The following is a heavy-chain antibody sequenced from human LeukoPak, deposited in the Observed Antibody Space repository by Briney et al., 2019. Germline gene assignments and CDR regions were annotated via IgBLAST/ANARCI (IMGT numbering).Heavy chain of an antibody. CDR3: ARRWHQLVGYFDY. Sequence: GGSLRLSCAASGFTFSSYEMNWVRQAPGKGLEWVANIKQDGSEKYYVDSVKGRFTISRDNAKNSLYLQMNSLRAEDTAVYYCARRWHQLVGYFDYWGQGTLVTVPS. J-gene: IGHJ4*02. CDR2: IKQDGSEK. V-gene: IGHV3-7*01. D-gene: IGHD6-13*01. CDR1: GFTFSSYE.